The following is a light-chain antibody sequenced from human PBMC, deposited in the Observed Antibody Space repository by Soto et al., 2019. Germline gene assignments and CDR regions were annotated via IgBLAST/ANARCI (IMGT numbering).Light chain of an antibody. V-gene: IGKV3-15*01. J-gene: IGKJ1*01. Sequence: EIVMTQSPATLSVSPGERATLSGRASQSVSTNLAWYQQKPCQAPRLLIYGASTRATGFPARFSGSGSGTDFTLTISSLQSEDFAVYYCQQYNNWPWTFGQGTKVDIK. CDR1: QSVSTN. CDR3: QQYNNWPWT. CDR2: GAS.